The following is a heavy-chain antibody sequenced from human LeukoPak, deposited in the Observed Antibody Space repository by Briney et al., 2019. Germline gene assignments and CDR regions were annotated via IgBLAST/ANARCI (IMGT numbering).Heavy chain of an antibody. Sequence: GGSLRLSCAASGFTVRRNYMSWVRQAPGKGLEWVSVIYSGGSTYYADSVKGRFTISRDNSKNTLYLQMNSLRAEDTAVYYCASTGAASYYFDYWGQGTLVTVSS. D-gene: IGHD6-13*01. V-gene: IGHV3-66*01. CDR3: ASTGAASYYFDY. CDR1: GFTVRRNY. J-gene: IGHJ4*02. CDR2: IYSGGST.